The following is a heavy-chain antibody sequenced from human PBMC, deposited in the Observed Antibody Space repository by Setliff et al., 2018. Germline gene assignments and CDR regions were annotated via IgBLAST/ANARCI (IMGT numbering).Heavy chain of an antibody. J-gene: IGHJ6*03. CDR2: INHSGST. Sequence: SETLSLTCAVYGGSFSYYYWTWIRQPPGKGLEWIGEINHSGSTNSNPSLKSRVTISVDTSKNQFSLKLSSVTAADTAVYYCARWRVRDSGYYPRLSHMDVWGKGTTVTVSS. D-gene: IGHD3-22*01. V-gene: IGHV4-34*01. CDR3: ARWRVRDSGYYPRLSHMDV. CDR1: GGSFSYYY.